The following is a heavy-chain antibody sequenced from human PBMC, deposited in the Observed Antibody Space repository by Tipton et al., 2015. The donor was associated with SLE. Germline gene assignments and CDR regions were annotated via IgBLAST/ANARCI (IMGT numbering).Heavy chain of an antibody. J-gene: IGHJ3*02. D-gene: IGHD3-10*01. V-gene: IGHV4-39*01. Sequence: TLSLTCIVSGGSITTTPYYWGWIRQSPEKGLEWIGSTHYSGTTYYNPSLESRITMSMDTSKNEFSLNLRSVTATDTAVYYCATFRDMVQGVIGAFNIWGQGTMVTGSS. CDR3: ATFRDMVQGVIGAFNI. CDR1: GGSITTTPYY. CDR2: THYSGTT.